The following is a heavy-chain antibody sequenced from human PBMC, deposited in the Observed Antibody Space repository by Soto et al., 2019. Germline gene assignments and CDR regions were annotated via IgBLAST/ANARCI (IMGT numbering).Heavy chain of an antibody. CDR3: VPPYHDDSGRSAFDI. Sequence: QVQLVQSGAEVKKPGSSVKVSCRASGGTFSNYAINWVRQAPGQGLEWMGGIIPIFGTADYAQNVQGRVTITADESTNTAYMELSRLRSEDTAVYFCVPPYHDDSGRSAFDIWGQGTMVTVSS. D-gene: IGHD3-22*01. CDR1: GGTFSNYA. V-gene: IGHV1-69*01. CDR2: IIPIFGTA. J-gene: IGHJ3*02.